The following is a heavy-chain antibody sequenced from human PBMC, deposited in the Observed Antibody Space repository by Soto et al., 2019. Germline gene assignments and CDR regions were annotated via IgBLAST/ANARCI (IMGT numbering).Heavy chain of an antibody. V-gene: IGHV3-9*01. CDR1: GFTFDDYV. J-gene: IGHJ5*01. CDR2: ITWNSGSI. Sequence: EVQLVESGGGLVQPGRSLRLSSAASGFTFDDYVMHWVRQAPGKGLEWVSGITWNSGSIAYADSVKGRFTISRDSAKNALYLQMNGRRAEDTALYYCAKDRRYSSGWYWFESWGQGTLVTVSS. D-gene: IGHD6-19*01. CDR3: AKDRRYSSGWYWFES.